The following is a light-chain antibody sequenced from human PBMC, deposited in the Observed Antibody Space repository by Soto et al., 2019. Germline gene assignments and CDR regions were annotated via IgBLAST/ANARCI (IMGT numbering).Light chain of an antibody. J-gene: IGKJ1*01. CDR3: QQYGSSRT. CDR2: GAS. CDR1: QSVSSSY. Sequence: EIVSTQSPGTLSLSPGERATLSCRASQSVSSSYLAWYQQKPGQAPRLLIYGASSRATGIPDRFSGSGSGTDFTLTISRLEPEDFAVYYCQQYGSSRTLGQGTKVDIK. V-gene: IGKV3-20*01.